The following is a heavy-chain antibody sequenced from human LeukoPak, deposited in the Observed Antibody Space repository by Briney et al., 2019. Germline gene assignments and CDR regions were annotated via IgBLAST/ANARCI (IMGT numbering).Heavy chain of an antibody. J-gene: IGHJ3*02. V-gene: IGHV4-59*01. Sequence: PSETLSLTCTVSGGSISNYYWNWIRQPPGKGLDWIGFIYYSGSPKYNPSLRSRVTMSLDTSKNQFSLRLSSVTAADTAVYYCARQGPPYNWNDSGAFDIWGQGTMVTVSS. CDR1: GGSISNYY. CDR2: IYYSGSP. CDR3: ARQGPPYNWNDSGAFDI. D-gene: IGHD1-20*01.